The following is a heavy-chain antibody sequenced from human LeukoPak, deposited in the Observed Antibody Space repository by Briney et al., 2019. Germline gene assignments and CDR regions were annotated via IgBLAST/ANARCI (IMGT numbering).Heavy chain of an antibody. V-gene: IGHV4-34*01. CDR2: INHSGST. CDR3: ARGRLFYGSGSNGPQPRAPEAFDI. CDR1: GGSFSGYY. J-gene: IGHJ3*02. Sequence: PSETLSLTCAVYGGSFSGYYWSWIRQPPGKGLEWIGEINHSGSTNYNPSLKSRVTISADTSKNQFSLELSSVTAADTAVYYCARGRLFYGSGSNGPQPRAPEAFDIWGQGTMVTVSS. D-gene: IGHD3-10*01.